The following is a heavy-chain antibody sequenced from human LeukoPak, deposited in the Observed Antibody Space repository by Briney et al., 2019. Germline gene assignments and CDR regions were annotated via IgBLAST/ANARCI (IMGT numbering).Heavy chain of an antibody. CDR3: ARDKGQYGSGTRGFTWFDP. J-gene: IGHJ5*02. CDR1: GGSISSYY. D-gene: IGHD3-10*01. V-gene: IGHV4-59*12. Sequence: PSETLSLTCSVSGGSISSYYWSWIRQPPGKGLEGIGYIYYSGSTNYNPSLNSRVTISVDTSKNQFSLNLSSVTAADTAVYYCARDKGQYGSGTRGFTWFDPWGQGTLVTVSS. CDR2: IYYSGST.